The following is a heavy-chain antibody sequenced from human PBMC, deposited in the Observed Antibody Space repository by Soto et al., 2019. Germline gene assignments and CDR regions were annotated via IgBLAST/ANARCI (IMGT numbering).Heavy chain of an antibody. CDR2: INSDGSST. J-gene: IGHJ5*02. CDR3: AAMSGSYYPGYALFDP. V-gene: IGHV3-74*01. Sequence: GGSLRLSCAASGFTFSSYWMHWVRQAPGKGLVWVSRINSDGSSTSYADSVKGRFTISRDNAKNTLYLQMNSLRAEDTAVYYCAAMSGSYYPGYALFDPWGQGTLVTVSS. D-gene: IGHD1-26*01. CDR1: GFTFSSYW.